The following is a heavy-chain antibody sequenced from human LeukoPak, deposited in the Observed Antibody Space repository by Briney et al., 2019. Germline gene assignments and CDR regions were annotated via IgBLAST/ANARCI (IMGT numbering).Heavy chain of an antibody. V-gene: IGHV3-48*02. CDR3: ARDMGNSIDYDFWSGYSVHFDY. Sequence: AGGSLRLSCAASGFTFSSYSMNWVRQAPGKGLEWVSYISSSSSTIYYADSVKGRFTISRDNAKNSLYLQMNSLRDEDTAVYYCARDMGNSIDYDFWSGYSVHFDYWGQGTLVTVSS. CDR1: GFTFSSYS. D-gene: IGHD3-3*01. J-gene: IGHJ4*02. CDR2: ISSSSSTI.